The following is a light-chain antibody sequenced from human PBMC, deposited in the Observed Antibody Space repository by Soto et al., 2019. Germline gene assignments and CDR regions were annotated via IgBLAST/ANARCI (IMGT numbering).Light chain of an antibody. CDR2: GAS. CDR3: QQYGSSPET. CDR1: QSVSSSY. Sequence: EIVLPQSPGTLSLSPGERATLSGRASQSVSSSYLAWYQQKPGQAPRLLIYGASSRATGIPDRFSGSGSGTDFTLTISRLEPEDFAVYYCQQYGSSPETFGQGTKVDIK. J-gene: IGKJ1*01. V-gene: IGKV3-20*01.